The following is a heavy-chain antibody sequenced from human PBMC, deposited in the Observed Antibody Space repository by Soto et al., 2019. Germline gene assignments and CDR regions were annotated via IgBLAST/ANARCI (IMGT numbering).Heavy chain of an antibody. CDR2: IIPIFDMT. V-gene: IGHV1-69*02. Sequence: QVQLVQSGTEVKKPGSSVTVSCKASGGPYSKYSISWVRQAPGQGLEWMGRIIPIFDMTNYAQKFQGRVTITAHKSTCXVYMDLSSLRFEDTAVYYCARSHLGDHYDSDGLDSWGQGTLVSVSS. J-gene: IGHJ4*02. D-gene: IGHD3-22*01. CDR1: GGPYSKYS. CDR3: ARSHLGDHYDSDGLDS.